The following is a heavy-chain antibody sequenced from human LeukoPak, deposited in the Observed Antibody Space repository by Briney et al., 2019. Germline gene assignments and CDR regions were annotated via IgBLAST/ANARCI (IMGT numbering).Heavy chain of an antibody. Sequence: SSETLSLTCAVYGGSFSGYYWSWIRQPPGKGLEWIGEINHSGSTNYNPSLKSRVTISVDTSKNQFPLKLSSVTAADTAVYYCARGRQRVFDYWGQGTLVTVSS. V-gene: IGHV4-34*01. J-gene: IGHJ4*02. CDR3: ARGRQRVFDY. CDR1: GGSFSGYY. CDR2: INHSGST.